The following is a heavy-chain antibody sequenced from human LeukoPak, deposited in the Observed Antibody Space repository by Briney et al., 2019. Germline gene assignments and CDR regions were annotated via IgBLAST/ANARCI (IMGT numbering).Heavy chain of an antibody. Sequence: GSLRLSCAASGFTFSSYSMNWVRQAPGKGLEWVSYISSSSSTIYYADSVKGRFTISRDNAKNSLYLQMNSLRAEDTAVYYCAREGNDANDYWGQGTLVTVSS. CDR3: AREGNDANDY. V-gene: IGHV3-48*01. CDR1: GFTFSSYS. D-gene: IGHD1-1*01. J-gene: IGHJ4*02. CDR2: ISSSSSTI.